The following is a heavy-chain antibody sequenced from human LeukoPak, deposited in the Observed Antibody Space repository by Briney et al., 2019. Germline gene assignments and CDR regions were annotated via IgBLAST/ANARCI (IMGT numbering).Heavy chain of an antibody. CDR1: GYTFSYYY. CDR2: INPSGGAT. Sequence: ASVKVSCKASGYTFSYYYLHWVRQVPGQGLEWMGIINPSGGATNYAQKFQGRVTLTRDTSTGTVYMELSSLISEDTAVYYCARRRDEGFDIWGQGTLVTVSS. J-gene: IGHJ3*02. CDR3: ARRRDEGFDI. V-gene: IGHV1-46*01.